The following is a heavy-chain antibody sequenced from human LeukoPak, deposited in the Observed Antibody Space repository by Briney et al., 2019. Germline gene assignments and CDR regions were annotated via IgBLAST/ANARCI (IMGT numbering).Heavy chain of an antibody. V-gene: IGHV3-7*03. CDR1: GFTFSSYW. D-gene: IGHD3-10*01. CDR2: IKQDGSEK. CDR3: ARSGLYYGSGNWFDP. J-gene: IGHJ5*02. Sequence: GGSLRLSCAASGFTFSSYWMSWVRQAPGKGLEWVANIKQDGSEKYYVDSVKGRFTISRDNAKNSLYLQMNSLRAEDTAVYYCARSGLYYGSGNWFDPWGQGTLVTVSS.